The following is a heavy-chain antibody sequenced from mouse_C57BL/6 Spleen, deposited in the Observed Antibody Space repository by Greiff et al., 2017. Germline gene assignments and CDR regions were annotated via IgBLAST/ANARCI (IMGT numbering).Heavy chain of an antibody. J-gene: IGHJ1*03. CDR1: GYTFTSYW. CDR2: IDPSDSET. V-gene: IGHV1-52*01. Sequence: QVQLQQPGAELVRPGSSVKLSCKASGYTFTSYWMHWVKQRPIQGLEWIGNIDPSDSETHYNQKFKDKATLTVDKSSSTAYMQLSSLTSEDSAFYYCASSRTRYFDVWGTGTTVTVSS. CDR3: ASSRTRYFDV.